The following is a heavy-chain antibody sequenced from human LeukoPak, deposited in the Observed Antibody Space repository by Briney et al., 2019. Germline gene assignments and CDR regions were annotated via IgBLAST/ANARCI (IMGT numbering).Heavy chain of an antibody. CDR2: IYPGDSDT. Sequence: GESLKISCKGSGYSFTSYWIGWVRQMPGKGLEWMGIIYPGDSDTRYSPSFQGQVTISADKSISTAYLQWSSLKASDTAMYYCARQESLTRDGDKIDYWGQGTMVTVSS. CDR1: GYSFTSYW. CDR3: ARQESLTRDGDKIDY. V-gene: IGHV5-51*01. J-gene: IGHJ4*02. D-gene: IGHD5-24*01.